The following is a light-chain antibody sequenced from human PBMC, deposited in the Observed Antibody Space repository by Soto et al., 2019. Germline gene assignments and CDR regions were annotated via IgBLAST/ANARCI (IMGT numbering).Light chain of an antibody. CDR2: AAS. CDR1: QGISTY. J-gene: IGKJ1*01. CDR3: QQLNSYPWT. V-gene: IGKV1-9*01. Sequence: IQLTQSPSSLSASVGDRVTITCRASQGISTYLAWYQQKPGKVPKLLIYAASTLQSGVPSRFSGSGSGTDFTLTISSLQPEDFATYSCQQLNSYPWTFGQGTKVAIK.